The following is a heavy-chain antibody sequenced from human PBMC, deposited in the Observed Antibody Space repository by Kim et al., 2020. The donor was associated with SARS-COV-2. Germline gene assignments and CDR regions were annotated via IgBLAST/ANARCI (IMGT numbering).Heavy chain of an antibody. Sequence: KYSPKCQGRVPITRDKSASTAYMELSSLRSEDTAVYYLAREGEPFDGMDVWGQGTTVTVSS. D-gene: IGHD3-16*01. J-gene: IGHJ6*02. CDR3: AREGEPFDGMDV. V-gene: IGHV1-3*01.